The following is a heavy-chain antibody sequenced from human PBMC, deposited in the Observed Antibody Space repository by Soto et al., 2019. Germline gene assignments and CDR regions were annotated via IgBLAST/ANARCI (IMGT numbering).Heavy chain of an antibody. CDR2: INPDGSST. V-gene: IGHV3-74*01. Sequence: EVQLVESGGNLVQPGGSLRLSCAVSGFTFNNFWMNWVRQAPGQGLVWVARINPDGSSTSYVDSVKGRFTVSRDNAENTLYLEVNSLSVEDTAVYYCARRGQEGPGLAHWGQGTLVTVSS. CDR3: ARRGQEGPGLAH. CDR1: GFTFNNFW. J-gene: IGHJ5*02.